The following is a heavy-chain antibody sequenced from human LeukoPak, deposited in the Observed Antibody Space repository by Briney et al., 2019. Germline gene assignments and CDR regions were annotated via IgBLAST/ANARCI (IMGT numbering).Heavy chain of an antibody. CDR2: IRYDGSNK. D-gene: IGHD3-22*01. CDR1: GFTFSSYG. CDR3: ARESESYDSSGSTFKY. J-gene: IGHJ4*02. V-gene: IGHV3-30*02. Sequence: GGSLRLSCAASGFTFSSYGMHWVRQAPGKGLEWVAFIRYDGSNKYYADSVKGRFTISRDNSKNTLYLQMNSLRAEDTAVFYCARESESYDSSGSTFKYWGQGTLVTVSS.